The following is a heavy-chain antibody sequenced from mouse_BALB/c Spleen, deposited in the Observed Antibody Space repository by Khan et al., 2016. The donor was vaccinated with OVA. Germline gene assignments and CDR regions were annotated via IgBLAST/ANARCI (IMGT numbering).Heavy chain of an antibody. J-gene: IGHJ1*01. D-gene: IGHD1-2*01. Sequence: QVQLQQPGAELVRPGASVKLSCKASGYSLTSYWMNWVKQRPGQGLEWIGMIHPSDSETTLNQKFKDKATLTVDKSSSTAYMQISSPTAEDSAVYCCARGNTASYWYFGVWGAGTTVTVSS. CDR2: IHPSDSET. CDR1: GYSLTSYW. CDR3: ARGNTASYWYFGV. V-gene: IGHV1-61*01.